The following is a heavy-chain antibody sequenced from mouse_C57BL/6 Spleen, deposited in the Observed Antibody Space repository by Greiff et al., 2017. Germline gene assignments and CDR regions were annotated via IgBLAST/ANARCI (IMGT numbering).Heavy chain of an antibody. CDR3: ARELITSVVGQCY. CDR2: INPSNGGT. J-gene: IGHJ3*01. V-gene: IGHV1-53*01. CDR1: GYTFTSYW. D-gene: IGHD1-1*01. Sequence: VQLQQPGAELVKPGASVKLSCKASGYTFTSYWMHWVKQRPGQGLEWIGNINPSNGGTNYNEKFKSKATLTVDKSSSTAYMQLSSLTSEDSAVYYCARELITSVVGQCYWGHVALVTVSA.